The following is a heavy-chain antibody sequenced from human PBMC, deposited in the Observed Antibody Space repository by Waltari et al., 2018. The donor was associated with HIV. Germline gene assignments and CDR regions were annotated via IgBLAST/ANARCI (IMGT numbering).Heavy chain of an antibody. V-gene: IGHV1-24*01. CDR2: FEPEDDET. D-gene: IGHD3-10*01. J-gene: IGHJ6*02. CDR3: ATDFSGMVRAYSYYSLDV. CDR1: GYTPTELS. Sequence: QVQLVQSGAEVKKPGASVKVSCKVSGYTPTELSMHWVRQAPGKGLEWMGNFEPEDDETIYAQKFQGRITMTEDTSSDTAYMELSSLTSGDTAVYYCATDFSGMVRAYSYYSLDVWGQGTTVTVSS.